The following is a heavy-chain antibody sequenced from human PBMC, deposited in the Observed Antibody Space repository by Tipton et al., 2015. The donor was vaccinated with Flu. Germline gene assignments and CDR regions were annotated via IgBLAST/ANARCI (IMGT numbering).Heavy chain of an antibody. J-gene: IGHJ6*03. D-gene: IGHD6-13*01. CDR2: IYTSGST. Sequence: TLSLTCTVSGGSISSYYWSWIRQPAGKGLEWIGRIYTSGSTNYNPSLKSRVTMSVDTSKNQFSLKLSSVTAADTAVYYCARENSSSWDYYYYYYMDVWGKGTTVTVSS. CDR3: ARENSSSWDYYYYYYMDV. V-gene: IGHV4-4*07. CDR1: GGSISSYY.